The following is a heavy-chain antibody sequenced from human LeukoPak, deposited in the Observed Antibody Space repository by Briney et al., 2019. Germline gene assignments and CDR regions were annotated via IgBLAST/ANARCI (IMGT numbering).Heavy chain of an antibody. CDR3: ARVRNAGGGGSAGRAFDI. CDR1: RYTSTADY. D-gene: IGHD1-14*01. V-gene: IGHV1-2*02. CDR2: INPNSGGT. Sequence: SVKLSRNDFRYTSTADYMRKVRDAPGHRLMNMGWINPNSGGTNYIQKFQGRVTITRDTSISTAYMELSRLRSDDTAVYFCARVRNAGGGGSAGRAFDIWGQGTMVTVSS. J-gene: IGHJ3*02.